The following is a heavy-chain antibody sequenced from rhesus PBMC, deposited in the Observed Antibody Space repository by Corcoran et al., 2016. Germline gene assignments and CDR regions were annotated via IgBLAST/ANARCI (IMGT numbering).Heavy chain of an antibody. Sequence: QVQLQESGPGLVKPSETPALTCAVSGGSVSSSNWWRWIRQPQGKGLEWIGYISGSSGSTYYNPSLKSRFTISTDTSKNQFSLKLSSVTAADTAVYYCARGVDYLIGYFDYWGQGVLVTVSS. CDR3: ARGVDYLIGYFDY. CDR2: ISGSSGST. D-gene: IGHD3-9*01. J-gene: IGHJ4*01. CDR1: GGSVSSSNW. V-gene: IGHV4-65*01.